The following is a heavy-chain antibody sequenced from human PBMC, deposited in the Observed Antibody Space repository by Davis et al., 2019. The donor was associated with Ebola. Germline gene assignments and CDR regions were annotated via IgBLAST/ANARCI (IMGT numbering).Heavy chain of an antibody. Sequence: AASVKVSCKASGGTFSSYAISWVRQAPGRGLEWMGWISAYNGNTNYAQKLQGRVTMTTDTSTSTAYMELRSLRSDDTAVYYCARDSSGWFNWFDPWGQGTLVTVSS. CDR3: ARDSSGWFNWFDP. V-gene: IGHV1-18*01. D-gene: IGHD6-19*01. J-gene: IGHJ5*02. CDR1: GGTFSSYA. CDR2: ISAYNGNT.